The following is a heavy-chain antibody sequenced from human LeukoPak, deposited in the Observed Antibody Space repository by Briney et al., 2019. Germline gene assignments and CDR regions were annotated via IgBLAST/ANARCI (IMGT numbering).Heavy chain of an antibody. CDR2: IYSGGST. CDR3: ASPSHRQDFDY. V-gene: IGHV3-66*01. Sequence: GGSLRLSCAASGFTVSSNYMSWVRQAPGKGLEWVSVIYSGGSTYYADSVKGRFTISRDNSKNTLYLQMNSLRAEDTAVYYCASPSHRQDFDYWGQGTLVTVSS. J-gene: IGHJ4*02. CDR1: GFTVSSNY.